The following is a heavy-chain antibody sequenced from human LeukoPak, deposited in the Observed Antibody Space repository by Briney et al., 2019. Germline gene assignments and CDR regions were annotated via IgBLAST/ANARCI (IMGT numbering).Heavy chain of an antibody. CDR3: ARDSYYGSGIDY. CDR2: ISTTAGTI. Sequence: GGSLRLSCAASGFTFNTYELNWVRQAPGKGLEWVSYISTTAGTIRYAHSVKGRFTISRDNAKNSLFLQMNSLRAEDTAVYYCARDSYYGSGIDYWGQGTLVTVSS. CDR1: GFTFNTYE. D-gene: IGHD3-10*01. J-gene: IGHJ4*02. V-gene: IGHV3-48*03.